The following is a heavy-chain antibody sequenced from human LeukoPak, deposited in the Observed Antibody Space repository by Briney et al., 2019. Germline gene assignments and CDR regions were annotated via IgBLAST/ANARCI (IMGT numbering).Heavy chain of an antibody. D-gene: IGHD2-21*02. CDR1: GFTFSTYW. Sequence: GGSLRLSCAASGFTFSTYWMNWYRPAPGKGLEGVGNINQDASEINYVDSVRGRFTMSRDNAKNSLHLQMNSLRAEDTAVYYCATDRDNSDWQKRFDSWGQGTLVTVSS. J-gene: IGHJ4*02. V-gene: IGHV3-7*01. CDR2: INQDASEI. CDR3: ATDRDNSDWQKRFDS.